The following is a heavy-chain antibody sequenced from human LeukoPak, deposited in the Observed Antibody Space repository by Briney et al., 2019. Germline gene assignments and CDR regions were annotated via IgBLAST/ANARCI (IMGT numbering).Heavy chain of an antibody. Sequence: GGSLRLSCEASGFIFSSAWMTWVRQAPGKGLEWVGHITNKTNGGTTGYAAPVKGRFIISRDDSKKTLYLQMNRLRTEDTAVYYCARGLCTSSSCYQGPFDFWGLGTLVTVSS. CDR3: ARGLCTSSSCYQGPFDF. CDR1: GFIFSSAW. V-gene: IGHV3-15*01. J-gene: IGHJ4*02. CDR2: ITNKTNGGTT. D-gene: IGHD2-2*01.